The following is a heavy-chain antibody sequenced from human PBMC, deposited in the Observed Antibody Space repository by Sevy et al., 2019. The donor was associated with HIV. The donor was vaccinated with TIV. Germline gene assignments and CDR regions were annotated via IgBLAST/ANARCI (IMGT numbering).Heavy chain of an antibody. V-gene: IGHV4-59*08. Sequence: SETLSLTCTVSGGSITSLYWNWIRQPPGKGLEWIANIYYNGHINYNPSLKSRVTLSLDTYQNQFSLRLRSVTAADTAMYYCAGENAWGRGYSWGQGTLVTVSS. D-gene: IGHD1-26*01. CDR2: IYYNGHI. CDR1: GGSITSLY. J-gene: IGHJ4*02. CDR3: AGENAWGRGYS.